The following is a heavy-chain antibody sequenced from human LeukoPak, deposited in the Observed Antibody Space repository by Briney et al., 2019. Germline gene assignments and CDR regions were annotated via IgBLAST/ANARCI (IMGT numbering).Heavy chain of an antibody. CDR1: GFTFSSYG. Sequence: GGSLRLSCAASGFTFSSYGMHWVRQAPGKGLEWVVVIWYDGSKKYYADSVKGRFTISRDNSKNTLYLQMNSLRAEDTAVYYCARGGWGYCSGGSCHIDYWGQGTLVTVSS. V-gene: IGHV3-33*01. CDR3: ARGGWGYCSGGSCHIDY. D-gene: IGHD2-15*01. CDR2: IWYDGSKK. J-gene: IGHJ4*02.